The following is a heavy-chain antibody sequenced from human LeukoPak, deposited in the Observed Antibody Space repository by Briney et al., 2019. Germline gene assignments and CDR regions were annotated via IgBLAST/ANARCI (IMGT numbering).Heavy chain of an antibody. CDR1: GFAFSSYG. Sequence: GGSLRLSCAASGFAFSSYGMHWVRQAPGKGLEWVAFIRYDGSNKYYADSVKGRFTISRDNSKNTLYLQMNSLRAGDTAVYYCAHSGILTGYYNSFDYWGQGTLVTVSS. D-gene: IGHD3-9*01. J-gene: IGHJ4*02. CDR2: IRYDGSNK. V-gene: IGHV3-30*02. CDR3: AHSGILTGYYNSFDY.